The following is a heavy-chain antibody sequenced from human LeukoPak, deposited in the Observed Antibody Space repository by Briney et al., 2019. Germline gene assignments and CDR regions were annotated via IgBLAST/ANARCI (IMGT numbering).Heavy chain of an antibody. D-gene: IGHD5-12*01. Sequence: SETLSLTCSVSGYSISSGYYWGWIRQPPGKGLEWIGSIYHSGSTYYNTSLKSRVTISVDTSKNQFSLKLSSVTAADTAVYYCARLYSDYETFDYWGQGTLVTVSS. V-gene: IGHV4-38-2*02. J-gene: IGHJ4*02. CDR3: ARLYSDYETFDY. CDR1: GYSISSGYY. CDR2: IYHSGST.